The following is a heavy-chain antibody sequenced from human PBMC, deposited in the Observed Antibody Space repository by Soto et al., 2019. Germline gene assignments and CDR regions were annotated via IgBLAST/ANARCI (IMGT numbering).Heavy chain of an antibody. V-gene: IGHV1-69*13. D-gene: IGHD2-2*01. CDR2: IIPIFGTA. CDR1: GGTFSSYA. CDR3: ARDRDPYCSSTSCYPYYYYGMDV. J-gene: IGHJ6*02. Sequence: ASVKVSCKASGGTFSSYAISWVRQAPGQGLEWMGGIIPIFGTANYAQKLQGRVTITADESTSTAYMELSSLRSEDTAVYYCARDRDPYCSSTSCYPYYYYGMDVWGQGTTVTVS.